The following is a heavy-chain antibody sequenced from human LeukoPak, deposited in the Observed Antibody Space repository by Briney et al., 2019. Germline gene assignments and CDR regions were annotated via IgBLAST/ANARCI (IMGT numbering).Heavy chain of an antibody. Sequence: GESLKISCKGSGSSFTSYWIGWVRQLPGKGLEWMGSIYPGDFATRYSPSFQGQVTISGDKSISTAYLQWSSLKASDTAMYYCATQTSGGMDVWGQGTTVTVSS. J-gene: IGHJ6*02. V-gene: IGHV5-51*01. CDR3: ATQTSGGMDV. CDR1: GSSFTSYW. CDR2: IYPGDFAT.